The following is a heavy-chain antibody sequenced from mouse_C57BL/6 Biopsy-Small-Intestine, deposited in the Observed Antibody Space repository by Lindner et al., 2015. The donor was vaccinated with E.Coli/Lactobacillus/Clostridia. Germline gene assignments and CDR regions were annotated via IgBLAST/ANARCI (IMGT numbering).Heavy chain of an antibody. J-gene: IGHJ1*01. CDR1: GYTFTSYY. Sequence: SVKVSCKASGYTFTSYYMHWVRQAPGQGLEWMGVVNPSVGSTSYAQKFQGRVTMTRDKSTSTVYMELSSLRSEDTAVYYCARDYTKTSSGWYSGYYYYGMDVWGQGTTVTVSS. D-gene: IGHD1-1*01. V-gene: IGHV1-53*01. CDR2: VNPSVGST. CDR3: ARDYTKTSSGWYSGYYYYGMDV.